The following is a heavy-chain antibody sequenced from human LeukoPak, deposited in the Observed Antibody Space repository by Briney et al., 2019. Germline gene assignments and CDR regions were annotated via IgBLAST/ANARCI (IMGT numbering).Heavy chain of an antibody. CDR3: AKDSSVPYGITD. CDR2: IYSGGST. D-gene: IGHD4-17*01. CDR1: GFTVSNYY. V-gene: IGHV3-53*01. J-gene: IGHJ4*02. Sequence: GGSLRLSCAASGFTVSNYYMSWVRQPPGKGLEWVSVIYSGGSTYYADSVKGRFTLSRDNSKNTLYVQMNSLRAGDTAVYYCAKDSSVPYGITDWGQGTLVTVSS.